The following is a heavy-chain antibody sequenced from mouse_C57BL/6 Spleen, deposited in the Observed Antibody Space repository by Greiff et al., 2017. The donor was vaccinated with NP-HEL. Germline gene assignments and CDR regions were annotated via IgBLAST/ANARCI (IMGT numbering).Heavy chain of an antibody. V-gene: IGHV1-81*01. CDR2: IYPRSGNT. Sequence: QVQLKQSGAELARPGASVKLSCKASGYTFTSYGISWVKQRTGQGLEWIGEIYPRSGNTYYNEKFKGKATLTADKSSSTAYIEIRSLTSEASAVYFGAGRTMVTTGREYYAMDYWGQGTSVTVSS. J-gene: IGHJ4*01. CDR1: GYTFTSYG. D-gene: IGHD2-2*01. CDR3: AGRTMVTTGREYYAMDY.